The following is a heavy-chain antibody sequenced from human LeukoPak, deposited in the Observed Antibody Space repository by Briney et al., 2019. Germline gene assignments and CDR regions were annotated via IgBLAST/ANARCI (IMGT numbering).Heavy chain of an antibody. J-gene: IGHJ6*02. CDR2: ISGSGGST. CDR1: GFTFSSYA. V-gene: IGHV3-23*01. CDR3: ARARGDYYYGMDV. Sequence: GGSLRLSCAASGFTFSSYAMSWVRQAPGKGLEWVSAISGSGGSTYYADSVKGRFTISRDNSKNTLYLQMNSLRAEDTAVYYCARARGDYYYGMDVWGQGTTVTVSS. D-gene: IGHD3-10*01.